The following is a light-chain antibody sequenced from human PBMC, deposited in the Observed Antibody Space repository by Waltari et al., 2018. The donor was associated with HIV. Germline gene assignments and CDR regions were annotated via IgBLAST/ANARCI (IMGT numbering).Light chain of an antibody. CDR2: ATS. Sequence: DIQLTQSPSFLSASVGDRVTITCRASQNIYSYLAWYQQKPGRAPQVLIYATSTLQSGVPSRFSGSGSGTEFVLTITNLQPDDFATYYCQQVNGYPLTFGGGTKVEIK. V-gene: IGKV1-9*01. CDR3: QQVNGYPLT. J-gene: IGKJ4*01. CDR1: QNIYSY.